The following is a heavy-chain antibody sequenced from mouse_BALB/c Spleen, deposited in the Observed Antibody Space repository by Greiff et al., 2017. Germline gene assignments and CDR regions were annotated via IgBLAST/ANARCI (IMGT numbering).Heavy chain of an antibody. CDR3: ARGGYDAAWFAY. CDR1: GFTFSSYT. Sequence: GKLVESGAGLVQPGGSLKLSCAASGFTFSSYTMSWVRQTPEKRLEWVAYISNGGGSTYYPDTVKGRFTISRDNAKNTLYLQMSSLKSEDTAMYYCARGGYDAAWFAYWGQGTLVTVSA. V-gene: IGHV5-12-2*01. J-gene: IGHJ3*01. CDR2: ISNGGGST. D-gene: IGHD2-14*01.